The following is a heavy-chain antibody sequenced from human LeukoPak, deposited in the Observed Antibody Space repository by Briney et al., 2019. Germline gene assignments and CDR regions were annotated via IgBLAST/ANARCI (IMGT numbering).Heavy chain of an antibody. V-gene: IGHV4-31*03. CDR1: GGSISSGGYY. CDR3: ARDAPQVSGMDV. Sequence: SETLSLTCTVSGGSISSGGYYWSWIRQHPGKGLEWIGYIYYSGSTYYNPSLKSRVAISVDTSKNQFSLKLSSVTAADTAVYYCARDAPQVSGMDVWGQGTTVTVSS. CDR2: IYYSGST. J-gene: IGHJ6*02.